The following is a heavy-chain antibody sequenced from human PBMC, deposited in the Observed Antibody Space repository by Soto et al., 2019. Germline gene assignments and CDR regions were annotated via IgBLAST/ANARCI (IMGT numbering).Heavy chain of an antibody. Sequence: QVQLVQSGAEVKEPGASVKVSCKASGYTFTAYALHWVRQAPGHRLEWMGWINAGNGDTKYSQKFQDRVTITRDTSAIIPYMETSSLRSEDTTVYYCARDVSSSIDCWVQGTLVTVSS. V-gene: IGHV1-3*01. J-gene: IGHJ4*01. D-gene: IGHD6-6*01. CDR2: INAGNGDT. CDR1: GYTFTAYA. CDR3: ARDVSSSIDC.